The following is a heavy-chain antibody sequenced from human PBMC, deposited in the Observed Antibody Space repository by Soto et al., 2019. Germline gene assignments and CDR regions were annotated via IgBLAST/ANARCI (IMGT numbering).Heavy chain of an antibody. Sequence: QVQLVQSGAEVKKPGASVKVSCKSSGYTFTSYDINWVRQATGQGLEWMGWMNPNSGNTGYAQKFQGRVTMTRNTSISTAYIELSSLRSEDTAVYYCARGPDAYYYYGMDVWGQGTAGTVSS. V-gene: IGHV1-8*01. CDR1: GYTFTSYD. J-gene: IGHJ6*02. CDR3: ARGPDAYYYYGMDV. CDR2: MNPNSGNT.